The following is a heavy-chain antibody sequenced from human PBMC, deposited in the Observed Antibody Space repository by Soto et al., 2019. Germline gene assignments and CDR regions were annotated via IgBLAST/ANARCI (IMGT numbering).Heavy chain of an antibody. Sequence: QVQLVESGGGVVQPGMSLRLSCAASGFSFSTFAMHWVRQAPGKGLEWVAIVSHDATSENCADSVKGRFTIPRDNSRNTLYLQMNSLRDEDTAVYYCARYYCLNNMRRFDSWGQGTLVTVSS. D-gene: IGHD2-15*01. V-gene: IGHV3-30*04. CDR2: VSHDATSE. CDR1: GFSFSTFA. CDR3: ARYYCLNNMRRFDS. J-gene: IGHJ4*02.